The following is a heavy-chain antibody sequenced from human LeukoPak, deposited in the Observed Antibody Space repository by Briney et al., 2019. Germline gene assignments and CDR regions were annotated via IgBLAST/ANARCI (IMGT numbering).Heavy chain of an antibody. Sequence: ASVKVSCKASGGTFSSYAISWVRQAPGQGLEGMGGIIPIFGTANYAQKFQGRVTITADESTSTAYMELSSLRSEDTAVYYCARGGYSSTQLEEYDYWGQGTLVTVYS. J-gene: IGHJ4*02. CDR3: ARGGYSSTQLEEYDY. CDR1: GGTFSSYA. D-gene: IGHD6-13*01. CDR2: IIPIFGTA. V-gene: IGHV1-69*13.